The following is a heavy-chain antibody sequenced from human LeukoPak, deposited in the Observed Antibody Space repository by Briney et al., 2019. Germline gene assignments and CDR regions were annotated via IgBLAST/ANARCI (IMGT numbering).Heavy chain of an antibody. J-gene: IGHJ4*02. D-gene: IGHD2-15*01. V-gene: IGHV4-59*02. CDR2: IYKIGTT. Sequence: PSETLSLTCTVFGDSVTGYFLNWVRQPPGKGLEWIGHIYKIGTTNYNPSLKSRLTISADTSKNQFSLQLRSVTAADTAVYYCVIGVGWQPDYWGQGALVTLSS. CDR1: GDSVTGYF. CDR3: VIGVGWQPDY.